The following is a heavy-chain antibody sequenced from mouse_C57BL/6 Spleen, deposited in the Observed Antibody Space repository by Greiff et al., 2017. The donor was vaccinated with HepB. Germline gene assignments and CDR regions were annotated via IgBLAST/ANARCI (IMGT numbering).Heavy chain of an antibody. J-gene: IGHJ1*03. V-gene: IGHV5-9-1*02. D-gene: IGHD2-3*01. CDR2: ISSGGDYI. Sequence: EVKVVESGEGLVKPGGSLKLSCAASGFTFSSYAMSWVRQTPEKRLEWVAYISSGGDYIYYADTVKGRFTISRDNARNTLYLQMSSLKSEDTAMYYCTRDLGGYYPYFDVWGTGTTVTVSS. CDR3: TRDLGGYYPYFDV. CDR1: GFTFSSYA.